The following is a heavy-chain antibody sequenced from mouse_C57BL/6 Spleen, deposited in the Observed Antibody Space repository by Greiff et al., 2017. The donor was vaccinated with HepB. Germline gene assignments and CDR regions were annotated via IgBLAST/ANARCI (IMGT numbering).Heavy chain of an antibody. CDR1: GYTFTSYT. Sequence: QVQLQQSGAELARPGASVKMSCKASGYTFTSYTMHWVKQRPGQGLEWIGYINPSSGYTKYNQKFKDKATLTADKSSSTAYMQLSSLTSEDSAVYYCARADLLWSFAYWGQGTLVTVSA. V-gene: IGHV1-4*01. CDR2: INPSSGYT. D-gene: IGHD2-1*01. CDR3: ARADLLWSFAY. J-gene: IGHJ3*01.